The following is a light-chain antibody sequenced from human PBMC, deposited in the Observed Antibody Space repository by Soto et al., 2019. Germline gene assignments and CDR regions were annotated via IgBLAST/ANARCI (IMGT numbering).Light chain of an antibody. Sequence: DIQMTQSPSSLSAAVGDRVTISCRASQSISTHLNWYQQKPGKAPDLLIYTSSNLQSGTPSRFSGTYSGTDFTLTISSLHPEDFATYYCQQCYSTPYTFGQGTKLQI. J-gene: IGKJ2*01. CDR3: QQCYSTPYT. CDR2: TSS. V-gene: IGKV1-39*01. CDR1: QSISTH.